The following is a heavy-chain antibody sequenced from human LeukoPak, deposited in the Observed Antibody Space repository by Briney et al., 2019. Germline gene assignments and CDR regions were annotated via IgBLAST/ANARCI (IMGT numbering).Heavy chain of an antibody. CDR1: GYTFTSYY. CDR3: ARALGVTTVTTTAFDI. J-gene: IGHJ3*02. Sequence: GASVKVSCKASGYTFTSYYMHWVRQAPGQGLEWMGIINPSGGSTSYAQKFQGRVTMTRDMSTSTVYMELSSLRSEDTAVYYCARALGVTTVTTTAFDIWGQGTMVTVSS. D-gene: IGHD4-17*01. V-gene: IGHV1-46*01. CDR2: INPSGGST.